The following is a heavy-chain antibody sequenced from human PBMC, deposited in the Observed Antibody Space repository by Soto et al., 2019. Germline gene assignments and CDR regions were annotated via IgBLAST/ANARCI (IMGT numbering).Heavy chain of an antibody. V-gene: IGHV1-18*01. CDR3: ASLSEYCSGGSCYFDY. D-gene: IGHD2-15*01. J-gene: IGHJ4*02. CDR1: GYTFTSYG. CDR2: ISAYNGNT. Sequence: ASVKVSCKASGYTFTSYGISWVRQAPGQWLEWMGWISAYNGNTNYAQKLQGRVTMTTDTSTSTAYMELRSLRSDDTAVYYCASLSEYCSGGSCYFDYWGQGTLVTVSS.